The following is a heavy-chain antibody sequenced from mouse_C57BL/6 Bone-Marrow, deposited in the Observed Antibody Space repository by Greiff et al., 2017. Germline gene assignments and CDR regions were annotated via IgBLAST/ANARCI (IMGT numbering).Heavy chain of an antibody. V-gene: IGHV1-81*01. CDR2: IYPRSGNT. J-gene: IGHJ3*01. CDR1: GYTFTSYG. D-gene: IGHD2-2*01. CDR3: ARGGGGMVTTSFAY. Sequence: QVQLQQSGAELARPGASVKLSCKASGYTFTSYGISWVKQRTGQGLEWIGEIYPRSGNTYYNEKFKGKATLTADKSSSTAYMELRGLTSEDSAVYVCARGGGGMVTTSFAYWGQGTLVTVSA.